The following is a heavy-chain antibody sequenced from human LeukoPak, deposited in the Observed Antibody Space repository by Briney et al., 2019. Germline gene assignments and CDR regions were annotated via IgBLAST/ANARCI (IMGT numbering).Heavy chain of an antibody. CDR3: ARGDYFGSGLGD. CDR1: GDSIDSSSSY. J-gene: IGHJ4*02. Sequence: PSETLSLTCTLVSGDSIDSSSSYWGWIRQPPGKGLEWIGTIYYTGSTYYNPSLKSRLTISVDTSKNQFSLKVNSVTAADTAVYYCARGDYFGSGLGDWGQGTLVTVSS. D-gene: IGHD3-10*01. CDR2: IYYTGST. V-gene: IGHV4-39*07.